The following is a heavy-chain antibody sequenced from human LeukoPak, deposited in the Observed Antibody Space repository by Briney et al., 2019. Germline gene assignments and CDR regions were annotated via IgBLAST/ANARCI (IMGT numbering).Heavy chain of an antibody. CDR2: IYYSGST. CDR3: ASAGVGPV. D-gene: IGHD3-10*01. Sequence: SETLSLTCTVSGGSISSYYWSWIRQPPGKGLEWVGYIYYSGSTNYNPSLKSRVNISVDTSKNQFSLKLSSVIAADTAVYYCASAGVGPVWGRGTLVTVSS. V-gene: IGHV4-59*01. J-gene: IGHJ2*01. CDR1: GGSISSYY.